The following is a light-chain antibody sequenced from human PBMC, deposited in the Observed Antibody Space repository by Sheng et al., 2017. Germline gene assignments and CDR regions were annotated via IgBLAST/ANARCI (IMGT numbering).Light chain of an antibody. Sequence: IVMTQSPATLSVSPGDRATLSCRASQSLRSNLAWYQQRPGQAPRLLIYGASTRATGIPARFSGSGSGTDFTLTIGRLEPEDFVVYFCQQYGNSPETFGQGTKVEMK. J-gene: IGKJ1*01. CDR2: GAS. CDR1: QSLRSN. V-gene: IGKV3-15*01. CDR3: QQYGNSPET.